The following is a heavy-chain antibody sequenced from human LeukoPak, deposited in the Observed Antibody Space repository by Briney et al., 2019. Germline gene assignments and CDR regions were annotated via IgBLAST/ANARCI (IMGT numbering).Heavy chain of an antibody. D-gene: IGHD3-3*01. V-gene: IGHV1-2*02. CDR1: GYTFTGYY. CDR2: INPNSGGA. J-gene: IGHJ5*02. Sequence: ASVKVSCKASGYTFTGYYMHWVRQAPGQGLEWMGWINPNSGGANYAQKFQGRVTMTRDTSISTAYMELSRLRSDDTAVYYCARDPIFGVVKGWFDPWGQGTLVTVSS. CDR3: ARDPIFGVVKGWFDP.